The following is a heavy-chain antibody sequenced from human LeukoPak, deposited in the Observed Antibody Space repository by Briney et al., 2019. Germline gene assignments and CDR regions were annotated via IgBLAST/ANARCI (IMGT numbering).Heavy chain of an antibody. J-gene: IGHJ3*02. V-gene: IGHV3-9*01. CDR1: GFTFSSYT. CDR3: AKGTWGNPFDI. CDR2: ITWNSDSI. D-gene: IGHD3-16*01. Sequence: PGGSLRLSCAASGFTFSSYTMHWVRHAPGKGLEWVSGITWNSDSIDYADSVKGRFTISRDNAKNSLYLQMNSLRTEDTALYYCAKGTWGNPFDIWGQGTMVTVSS.